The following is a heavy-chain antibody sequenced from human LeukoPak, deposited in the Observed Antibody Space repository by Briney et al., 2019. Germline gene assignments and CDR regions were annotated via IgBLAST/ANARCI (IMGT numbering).Heavy chain of an antibody. V-gene: IGHV4-34*01. CDR1: GGSFSGYY. CDR2: INHSGST. CDR3: ALDYYGSGSPREY. J-gene: IGHJ4*02. Sequence: PSETLSLTCAVYGGSFSGYYWSWIRQPPGKGLEWIGEINHSGSTNYNPSLKSRVTISVDTSKNQFSLKLSSVTAADTAVYYCALDYYGSGSPREYWGQGTLVTVSS. D-gene: IGHD3-10*01.